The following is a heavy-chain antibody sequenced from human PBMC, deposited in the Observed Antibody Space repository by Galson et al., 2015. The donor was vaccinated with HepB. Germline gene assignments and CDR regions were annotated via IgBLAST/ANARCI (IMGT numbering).Heavy chain of an antibody. D-gene: IGHD2-15*01. CDR2: ISSSSNSI. J-gene: IGHJ5*02. CDR3: ASGYCSGGSCPSGVHRFDP. Sequence: SLRLSCAASGITFSTYSMNWVRQAPGKGLEWVSFISSSSNSIYYADSVKGRFTISRDNAKNSLYLQMNSLRVEDTAVYYCASGYCSGGSCPSGVHRFDPWGQGTLVTVSS. V-gene: IGHV3-21*01. CDR1: GITFSTYS.